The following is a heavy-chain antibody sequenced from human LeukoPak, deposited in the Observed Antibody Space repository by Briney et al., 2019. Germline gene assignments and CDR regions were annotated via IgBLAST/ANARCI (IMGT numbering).Heavy chain of an antibody. J-gene: IGHJ3*02. D-gene: IGHD1-26*01. CDR2: IYTSGST. Sequence: SETLSLTCTVSGGSISSYYWSWIRQPAGKGLEWIGRIYTSGSTNYNPSLKSRVTMSVDTSKNQFSLKLSSVTAADTAVYYCARDLSWELLRAGDAFDIWGQGTMVTVSS. CDR3: ARDLSWELLRAGDAFDI. V-gene: IGHV4-4*07. CDR1: GGSISSYY.